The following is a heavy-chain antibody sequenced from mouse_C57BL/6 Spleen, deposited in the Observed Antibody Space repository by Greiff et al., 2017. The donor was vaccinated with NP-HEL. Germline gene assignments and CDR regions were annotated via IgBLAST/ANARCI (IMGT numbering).Heavy chain of an antibody. J-gene: IGHJ2*01. V-gene: IGHV1-59*01. Sequence: VQLQQPGAELVRPGTSVKLSCKASGYTFTSYWMHWVKQRPGQGLEWIGVIDPSDSYTNYNQKFKGKATLTVDTSSSTAYMQLSSLTSEDSAVYYCARRRDYVMDYFDYWGQGTTLTVSS. CDR3: ARRRDYVMDYFDY. CDR1: GYTFTSYW. CDR2: IDPSDSYT. D-gene: IGHD2-4*01.